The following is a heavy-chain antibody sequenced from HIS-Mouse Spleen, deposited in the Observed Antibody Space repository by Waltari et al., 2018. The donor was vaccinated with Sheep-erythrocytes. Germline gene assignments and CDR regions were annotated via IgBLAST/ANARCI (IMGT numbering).Heavy chain of an antibody. V-gene: IGHV3-7*01. CDR3: ARAVSGTPDAFDI. CDR2: IKQDGSEK. D-gene: IGHD1-7*01. J-gene: IGHJ3*02. CDR1: GFTFSSSW. Sequence: EVQLVESGGDLVQPGGSLSLSCAASGFTFSSSWMSWVRQAPGKGLEWVANIKQDGSEKYYVDSVKGRFTISRDNAKNSLYLQMNSLRAEDTAVYYCARAVSGTPDAFDIWGQGTMVTVSS.